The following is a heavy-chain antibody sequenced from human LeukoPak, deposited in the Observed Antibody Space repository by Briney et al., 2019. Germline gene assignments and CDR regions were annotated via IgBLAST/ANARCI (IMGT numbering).Heavy chain of an antibody. CDR2: IYYSGST. D-gene: IGHD6-13*01. Sequence: SETLSLTCTVSGGSISSYYWSWIRQPPGKGLAWVGYIYYSGSTNYNPSLKSRVTISVDTSKNQFSLKLSSVTAADAAVYYCARLPAAGFFTYWYFDLWGRGTLVTVSS. V-gene: IGHV4-59*01. CDR3: ARLPAAGFFTYWYFDL. CDR1: GGSISSYY. J-gene: IGHJ2*01.